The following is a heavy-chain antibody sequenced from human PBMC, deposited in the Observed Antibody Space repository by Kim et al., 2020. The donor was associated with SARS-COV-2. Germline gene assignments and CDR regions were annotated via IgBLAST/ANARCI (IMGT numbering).Heavy chain of an antibody. J-gene: IGHJ4*02. Sequence: ASVKVSCKASGYTFTSYYMHWVRQAPGQGLEWMGIINPSGGSTSYAQKFQGRVTMTRDTSTSTVYMELSSLRSEDTAVYYCARADCTNGVCYSSYFDYWDQGTLVTVSS. CDR1: GYTFTSYY. CDR3: ARADCTNGVCYSSYFDY. D-gene: IGHD2-8*01. V-gene: IGHV1-46*01. CDR2: INPSGGST.